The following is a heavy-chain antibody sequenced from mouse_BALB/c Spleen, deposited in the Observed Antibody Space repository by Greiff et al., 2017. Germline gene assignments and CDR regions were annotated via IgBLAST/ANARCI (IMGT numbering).Heavy chain of an antibody. CDR3: ARSGGPRYFDV. CDR2: INPSTGYT. V-gene: IGHV1-4*01. CDR1: GYTFTSYW. J-gene: IGHJ1*01. Sequence: VQLQQSGAELVRPGASVKMSCKASGYTFTSYWMHWVKQRPGQGLEWIGYINPSTGYTEYNQKFKDKATLTADKSSSTAYMQLSSLTSEDSAVYYCARSGGPRYFDVWGAGTTVTVSS. D-gene: IGHD3-1*01.